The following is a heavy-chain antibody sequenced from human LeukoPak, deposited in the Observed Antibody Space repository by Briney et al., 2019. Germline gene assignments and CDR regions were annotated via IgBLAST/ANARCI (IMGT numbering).Heavy chain of an antibody. Sequence: SGGSLRLSCAASGFTFSSYHMSWVRQAPGKGLEWVSDISSSGSSIYYADSARGRFTISRDNSKNTLYLQMKRLRAEDTAVYYCAKDRDEYCCVRSGSFDYWGQGTLVTVSS. CDR1: GFTFSSYH. D-gene: IGHD3-22*01. CDR3: AKDRDEYCCVRSGSFDY. V-gene: IGHV3-23*01. CDR2: ISSSGSSI. J-gene: IGHJ4*02.